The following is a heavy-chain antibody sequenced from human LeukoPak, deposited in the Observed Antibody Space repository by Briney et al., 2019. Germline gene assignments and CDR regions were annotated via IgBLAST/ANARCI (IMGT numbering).Heavy chain of an antibody. J-gene: IGHJ3*02. V-gene: IGHV6-1*01. Sequence: SQTLSLTCAISGDSVFSNSSWNWIRQSPSRGLEWLGRTYYRSKWYNDYGVSVKSRININPDTSKNLFSLHLSSVTPEDSALYYCVRGGQGDGHSADEGFDIWGQGTMVTVS. CDR2: TYYRSKWYN. D-gene: IGHD5-18*01. CDR3: VRGGQGDGHSADEGFDI. CDR1: GDSVFSNSS.